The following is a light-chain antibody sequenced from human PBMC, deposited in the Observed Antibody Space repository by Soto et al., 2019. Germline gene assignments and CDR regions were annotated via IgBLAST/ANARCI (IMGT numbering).Light chain of an antibody. CDR2: DAS. CDR3: QHYSTVWA. J-gene: IGKJ1*01. CDR1: QSISRG. V-gene: IGKV1-5*01. Sequence: IQRTQSRSTLAASVGGRVTSRGRASQSISRGLAWYQQKPGKAPNVLIYDASTLESGVPSRFSGRGSAPEFTLTLSSLQPEDFATYYCQHYSTVWAFGQGTKVDI.